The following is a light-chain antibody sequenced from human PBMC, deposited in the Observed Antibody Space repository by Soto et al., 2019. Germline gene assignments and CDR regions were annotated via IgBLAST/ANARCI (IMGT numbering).Light chain of an antibody. J-gene: IGLJ2*01. CDR1: ALPKQY. CDR3: QSADSSGTYQVV. CDR2: KDS. V-gene: IGLV3-25*03. Sequence: SYELTQPPSVSVSPGQTARITCSGDALPKQYAYWYQQKPGQAPVLVIDKDSERPSGIPERFSGSSSGTTVTLTISGVQAEDDADYYCQSADSSGTYQVVFGGGTKLTVL.